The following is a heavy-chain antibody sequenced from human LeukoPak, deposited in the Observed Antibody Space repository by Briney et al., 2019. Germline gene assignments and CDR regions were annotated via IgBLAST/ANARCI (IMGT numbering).Heavy chain of an antibody. CDR1: GYTFTGYY. J-gene: IGHJ6*03. CDR2: INPNSGGT. CDR3: ATHLGKDYYYMDV. V-gene: IGHV1-2*02. D-gene: IGHD3-16*01. Sequence: ASVKVSCKASGYTFTGYYMHWVRQAPGQGLEWMGWINPNSGGTNYAQKFQGRVTMTRDTSISTAYMELSRLRSDDTAVYYCATHLGKDYYYMDVWGKGTTVTISS.